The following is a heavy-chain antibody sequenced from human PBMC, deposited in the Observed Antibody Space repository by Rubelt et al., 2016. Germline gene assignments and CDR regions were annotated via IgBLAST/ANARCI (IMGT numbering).Heavy chain of an antibody. CDR2: VYWDDDR. J-gene: IGHJ3*01. V-gene: IGHV2-5*02. Sequence: QITLKQSGPTLVKPTQTLTLTCTFSGFSLTTNGVGVGWIRQPPGGALEWLAIVYWDDDRRYTPSLKTRLTLTKDTSKNLVVLTMSDMDPVDTGTYYCAHVTISCGGVLRDDAFDVWGQGTTATVSP. D-gene: IGHD3-16*01. CDR3: AHVTISCGGVLRDDAFDV. CDR1: GFSLTTNGVG.